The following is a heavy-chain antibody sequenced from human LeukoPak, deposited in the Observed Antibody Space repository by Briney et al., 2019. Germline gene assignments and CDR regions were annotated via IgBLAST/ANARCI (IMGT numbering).Heavy chain of an antibody. V-gene: IGHV1-69*01. J-gene: IGHJ4*02. CDR3: ARGTDSSSWYYFDY. CDR1: GGTFSGYA. Sequence: SVKVSCKASGGTFSGYAISWVRQAPGQGLEWMGGIIPIFGTANYAQKFQGRVTITADESTSTAYMELSSLRSEDTAVYYCARGTDSSSWYYFDYWGQGTLVTVSS. D-gene: IGHD6-13*01. CDR2: IIPIFGTA.